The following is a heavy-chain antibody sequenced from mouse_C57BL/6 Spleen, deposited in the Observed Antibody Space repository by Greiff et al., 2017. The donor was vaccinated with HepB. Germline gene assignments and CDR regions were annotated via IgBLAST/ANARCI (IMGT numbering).Heavy chain of an antibody. CDR1: GFTFSDYG. D-gene: IGHD4-1*01. V-gene: IGHV5-17*01. Sequence: EVKLVDSGGGLVKPGGSLKLSCAASGFTFSDYGMHWVRQAPEKGLEWVAYISSGSSTIYYADTVKGRFTISRDNAKNTLFLQMTSLRSEDTAMYYCARRDWDEGYFDYWGQGTTLTVSS. J-gene: IGHJ2*01. CDR2: ISSGSSTI. CDR3: ARRDWDEGYFDY.